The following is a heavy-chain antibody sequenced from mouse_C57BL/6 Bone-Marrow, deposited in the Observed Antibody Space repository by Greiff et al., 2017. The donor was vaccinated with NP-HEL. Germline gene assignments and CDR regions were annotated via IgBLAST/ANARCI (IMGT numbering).Heavy chain of an antibody. CDR1: GYTFTSYW. D-gene: IGHD1-1*01. J-gene: IGHJ3*01. Sequence: VQLQQSGTVLARPGASVKMSCKTSGYTFTSYWMHWVKQRPGQGLEWIGAIYPGNSDTSYNQKFKGKAKLTAVTSASTAYMELSSLTNEDSAVYYCTKPLPITTGVAPFAYWGQGTLVTVSA. CDR2: IYPGNSDT. CDR3: TKPLPITTGVAPFAY. V-gene: IGHV1-5*01.